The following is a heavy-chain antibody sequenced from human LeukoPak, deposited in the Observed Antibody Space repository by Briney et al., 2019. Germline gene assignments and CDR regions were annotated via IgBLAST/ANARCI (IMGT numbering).Heavy chain of an antibody. V-gene: IGHV3-7*01. CDR3: SGGGAFDM. D-gene: IGHD6-25*01. CDR2: IKEDGSEK. J-gene: IGHJ3*02. Sequence: GGSLRLSCAASGFTFSREWMSWVRQAPGKGLEWVANIKEDGSEKYYVDSVKGRFTISRDNAKNSLYLQMTSLSAEDTALYHCSGGGAFDMWGQGTMVTVSS. CDR1: GFTFSREW.